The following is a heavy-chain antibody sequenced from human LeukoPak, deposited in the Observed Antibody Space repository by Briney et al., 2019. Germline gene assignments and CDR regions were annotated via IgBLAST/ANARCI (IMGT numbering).Heavy chain of an antibody. J-gene: IGHJ4*02. CDR2: IKQDGSEK. CDR1: GFTFSNYW. D-gene: IGHD5-24*01. Sequence: PGGSLRLSCAASGFTFSNYWMSWVRQAPGEGLEWVANIKQDGSEKYYVDSVKGRFTISRDNAKNSLYLQMNSLRAEDTAVYYCARVQSSYFDYWGQGTLVTVSS. CDR3: ARVQSSYFDY. V-gene: IGHV3-7*01.